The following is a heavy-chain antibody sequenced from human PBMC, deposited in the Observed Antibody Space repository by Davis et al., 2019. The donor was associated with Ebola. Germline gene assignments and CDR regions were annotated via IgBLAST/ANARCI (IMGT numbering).Heavy chain of an antibody. CDR1: GYTFTSYG. CDR2: INPHNGNT. Sequence: ASVKVSCKASGYTFTSYGITWVRQAPGQGLEWMGWINPHNGNTNYAQNVQGRVIMTSDTSTSTAYMEVGSLRSDDTAVYYCARDEYYDILTGNTGFDYWGQGTLVTVSS. V-gene: IGHV1-18*04. J-gene: IGHJ4*02. CDR3: ARDEYYDILTGNTGFDY. D-gene: IGHD3-9*01.